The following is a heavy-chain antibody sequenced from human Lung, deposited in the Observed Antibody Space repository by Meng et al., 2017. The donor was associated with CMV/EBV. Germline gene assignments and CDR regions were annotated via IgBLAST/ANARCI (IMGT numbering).Heavy chain of an antibody. CDR2: IYAGGAT. D-gene: IGHD3-22*01. CDR3: ARGYSRGFDP. Sequence: GGSLRLSYAASGFTVSSNYMSWVRQAPGKGLEWVSVIYAGGATYYADSVKGRFTISRDNSKNTLYLQMNSLRAEDTAVYYCARGYSRGFDPWGQGTLVTVSS. CDR1: GFTVSSNY. J-gene: IGHJ5*02. V-gene: IGHV3-53*01.